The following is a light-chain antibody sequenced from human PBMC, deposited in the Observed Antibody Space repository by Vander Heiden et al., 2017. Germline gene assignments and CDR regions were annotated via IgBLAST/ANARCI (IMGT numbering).Light chain of an antibody. CDR3: SSYTSATTYI. CDR1: SSDIGGYNY. Sequence: QSALTQPASVSGSPGQSITISCTGSSSDIGGYNYVSWYEQYPGKAPKLIIYDVTDRPSGISDRFSGSKSGNTASLTISGLQTEDEAEYYCSSYTSATTYIFGGGTKLTVL. V-gene: IGLV2-14*03. J-gene: IGLJ2*01. CDR2: DVT.